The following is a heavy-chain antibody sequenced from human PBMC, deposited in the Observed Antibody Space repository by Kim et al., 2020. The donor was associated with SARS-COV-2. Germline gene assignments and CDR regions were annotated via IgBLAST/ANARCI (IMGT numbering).Heavy chain of an antibody. CDR1: GFTFSNAW. D-gene: IGHD2-2*01. V-gene: IGHV3-15*01. J-gene: IGHJ4*02. CDR3: TTVPDQWGYVFDY. CDR2: IKSKTDGGTT. Sequence: GGSLRLSCAASGFTFSNAWMSWVRQAPGKGLEWVGRIKSKTDGGTTDYAAPVKGRFTISRDDSKNTLYLQMNSLKTEDTAVYYCTTVPDQWGYVFDYWGQGTLVTVSS.